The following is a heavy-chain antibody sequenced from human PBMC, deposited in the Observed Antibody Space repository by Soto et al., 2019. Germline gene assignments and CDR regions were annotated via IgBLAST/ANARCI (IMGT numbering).Heavy chain of an antibody. CDR1: GFSFNSYTYG. Sequence: EVQLLESGGNLVQPGGSLRLSCAASGFSFNSYTYGMSWVRQAPGKGLEWVSAISGSGGNTYYADSVKGRFTISRDNSKNTLYLQMNTLRAEXXAVYYCARTRGAWYYFDYWGQGSLVT. CDR3: ARTRGAWYYFDY. D-gene: IGHD2-21*01. CDR2: ISGSGGNT. V-gene: IGHV3-23*01. J-gene: IGHJ4*02.